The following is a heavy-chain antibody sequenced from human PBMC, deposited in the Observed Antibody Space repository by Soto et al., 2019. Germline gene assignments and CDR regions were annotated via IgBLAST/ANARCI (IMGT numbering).Heavy chain of an antibody. CDR3: ARERGGEGYYYYYDMDV. D-gene: IGHD3-16*01. Sequence: ASVKVSCKASGYTFTSYYMHWVRQAPGQGLEWMGIINPSGGSTSYAQKFQGRVTMTRDTSTSTVYMELSSLRTEDTAVYYCARERGGEGYYYYYDMDVWGQGTTVTVSS. CDR1: GYTFTSYY. V-gene: IGHV1-46*01. CDR2: INPSGGST. J-gene: IGHJ6*02.